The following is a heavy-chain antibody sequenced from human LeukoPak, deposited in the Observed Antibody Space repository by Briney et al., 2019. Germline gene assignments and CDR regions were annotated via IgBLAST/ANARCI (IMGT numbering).Heavy chain of an antibody. CDR3: ARGTLRWSNLYYFYYYMDV. D-gene: IGHD4-23*01. Sequence: GASVKLSCKASGGTFSNSAISWVRHAPGQGLEWMGGIIPIFGTANFAQKFQGRVTITADKSTSTAYMELSSLRSEDTAVYYCARGTLRWSNLYYFYYYMDVWGKGTTVTISS. V-gene: IGHV1-69*06. CDR1: GGTFSNSA. J-gene: IGHJ6*03. CDR2: IIPIFGTA.